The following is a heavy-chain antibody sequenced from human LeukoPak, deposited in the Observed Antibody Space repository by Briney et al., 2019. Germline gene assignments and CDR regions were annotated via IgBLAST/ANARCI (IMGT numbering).Heavy chain of an antibody. CDR3: ASYIAAAGTFQH. D-gene: IGHD6-13*01. Sequence: PSETLSLTCTVSGGSISSYYWSWIRQPPGKGLEWIGYIYYSGGTNYNPSLKSRVTISVDTSKNQFSLKLSSVTAADTAVYYCASYIAAAGTFQHWGQGTLVTVSS. J-gene: IGHJ1*01. CDR2: IYYSGGT. CDR1: GGSISSYY. V-gene: IGHV4-59*08.